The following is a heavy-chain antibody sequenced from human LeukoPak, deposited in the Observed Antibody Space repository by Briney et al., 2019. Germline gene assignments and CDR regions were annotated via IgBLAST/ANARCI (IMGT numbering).Heavy chain of an antibody. J-gene: IGHJ4*02. Sequence: GGSLRLSCAASGFTFSSYAMSWVRQAPGKGLEWVSAISGSGGSTYYADSVKGRFTISRDNSKNTLYLQMNSLRAEDTAVYYCATGKSYDFWSGYYFDYWGQGTLVTVSS. V-gene: IGHV3-23*01. CDR2: ISGSGGST. D-gene: IGHD3-3*01. CDR3: ATGKSYDFWSGYYFDY. CDR1: GFTFSSYA.